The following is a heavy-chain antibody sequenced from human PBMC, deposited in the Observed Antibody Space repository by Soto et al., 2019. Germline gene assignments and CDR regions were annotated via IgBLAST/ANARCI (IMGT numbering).Heavy chain of an antibody. CDR2: IYYSGST. D-gene: IGHD4-17*01. CDR3: ASIDYGDYEFGNYFDY. J-gene: IGHJ4*02. V-gene: IGHV4-30-4*01. Sequence: SETLSLTCTVSGGSISSGDYYWSWIRQPPGKGLEWVGYIYYSGSTYYNPSLKSRVTISVDTSKNQFSLKLSSVTAADTAVYYCASIDYGDYEFGNYFDYWGQGTLVTVSS. CDR1: GGSISSGDYY.